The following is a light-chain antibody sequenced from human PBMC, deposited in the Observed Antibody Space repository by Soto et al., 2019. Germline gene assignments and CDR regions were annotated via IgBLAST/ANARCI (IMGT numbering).Light chain of an antibody. V-gene: IGKV1-8*01. CDR3: QQYYSYPWT. CDR2: AAS. CDR1: QDISNY. J-gene: IGKJ1*01. Sequence: AVRMTQSPSSFSASTGDRVTIACRASQDISNYLVWYQQKPGKAPKLLIYAASTLQSGVPSRFSGSGSGADFALTITNLQSEDFATYFCQQYYSYPWTFGQGTKVEI.